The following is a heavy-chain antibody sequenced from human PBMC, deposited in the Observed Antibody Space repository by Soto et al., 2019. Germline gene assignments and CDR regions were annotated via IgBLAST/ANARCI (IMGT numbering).Heavy chain of an antibody. Sequence: EVQLVESGGGLVKPGGSLRLSCAASGFTFSSYSMNWVRQAPGKGLEWVSSISSSSSYIYYADSVKGRFTISRDNAKNSLYLQMNSLRAEDTAVYYCVSRTEWLYTTYQPPLRWGQGTLVTVSS. CDR2: ISSSSSYI. J-gene: IGHJ4*02. V-gene: IGHV3-21*01. CDR1: GFTFSSYS. CDR3: VSRTEWLYTTYQPPLR. D-gene: IGHD5-12*01.